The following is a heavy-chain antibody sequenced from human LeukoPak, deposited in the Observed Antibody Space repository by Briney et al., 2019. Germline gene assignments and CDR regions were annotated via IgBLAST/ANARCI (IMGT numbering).Heavy chain of an antibody. CDR3: AIVLSLTQYYWYGMDV. V-gene: IGHV3-23*01. CDR2: VSGSDGRT. Sequence: PGGSLRLSCAASGFTFSTYAMNWVRRAPGKGLEWVSGVSGSDGRTYYADSVKGRFTISRDNSKNTLYLQMNSLRVEDTAVYYCAIVLSLTQYYWYGMDVWGQGTTVVVSS. CDR1: GFTFSTYA. D-gene: IGHD2/OR15-2a*01. J-gene: IGHJ6*02.